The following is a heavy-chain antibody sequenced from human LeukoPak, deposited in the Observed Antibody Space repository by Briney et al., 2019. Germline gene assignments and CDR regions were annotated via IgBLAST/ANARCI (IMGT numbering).Heavy chain of an antibody. V-gene: IGHV4-30-4*01. CDR2: IYYSGTT. J-gene: IGHJ4*02. CDR3: TRAYWIGFHFDS. Sequence: PSETLSLTCSVSGGSISSGDYFWTWIRQPPGKGLEYIGYIYYSGTTYYNLSLKSRITMSVDMSANQFSLRPTSVSAADTAVYYCTRAYWIGFHFDSWGQGILVSVSS. D-gene: IGHD3-3*01. CDR1: GGSISSGDYF.